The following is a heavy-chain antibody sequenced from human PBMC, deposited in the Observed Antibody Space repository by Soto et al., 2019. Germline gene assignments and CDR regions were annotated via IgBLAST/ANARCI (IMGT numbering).Heavy chain of an antibody. V-gene: IGHV6-1*01. CDR3: ARDRDSSSWLPSYYCMDV. CDR1: GDSVSSNSAA. CDR2: TYYRSKWYN. Sequence: SQTLSLTCAISGDSVSSNSAAWNWIRQSPSRGLEWLGRTYYRSKWYNDYAVSVKSRITINPDTSKNQFSLQLNSVTPEDTAVYYCARDRDSSSWLPSYYCMDVWGQGTTVTVSS. D-gene: IGHD6-13*01. J-gene: IGHJ6*02.